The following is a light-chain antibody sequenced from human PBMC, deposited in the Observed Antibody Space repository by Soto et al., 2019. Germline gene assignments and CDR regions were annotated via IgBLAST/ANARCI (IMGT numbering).Light chain of an antibody. CDR1: QSVSSSY. CDR2: GAS. J-gene: IGKJ1*01. V-gene: IGKV3-20*01. Sequence: EIVLTQSPGTLSSSPGERATLSCRASQSVSSSYLAWYQQKPGQAPRILIYGASSRATGIPDRFSGSGSGTDFNLTSSRLEPEDFAVYYCQQYGSSPGTFGQGTKVEIK. CDR3: QQYGSSPGT.